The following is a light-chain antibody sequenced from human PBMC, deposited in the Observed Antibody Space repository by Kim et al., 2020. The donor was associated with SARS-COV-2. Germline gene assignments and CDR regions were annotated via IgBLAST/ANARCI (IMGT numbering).Light chain of an antibody. CDR3: QQNDAFPIT. CDR1: QVIRKF. V-gene: IGKV1-33*01. CDR2: DVS. J-gene: IGKJ5*01. Sequence: ASVGDRVTITCQATQVIRKFLNWYQQRPGKSPQLLIYDVSNLQTGVPSRFSGSGYGTEFTLTISSLQPEDFATYYCQQNDAFPITFGQGTRLEIK.